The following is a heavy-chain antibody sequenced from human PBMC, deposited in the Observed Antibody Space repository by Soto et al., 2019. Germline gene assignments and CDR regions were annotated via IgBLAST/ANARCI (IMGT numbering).Heavy chain of an antibody. CDR3: ARVGTRSGWEAGLDY. V-gene: IGHV4-59*01. Sequence: PSETLSLTCTVSGGSISSYYWSWIRQPPGKGLEWIGYIYYSGSTNYNPSLKSRVTISVDTSKNQFSLKLSSVTAADTAVYYCARVGTRSGWEAGLDYWGQGTLLTVS. CDR1: GGSISSYY. CDR2: IYYSGST. D-gene: IGHD6-19*01. J-gene: IGHJ4*02.